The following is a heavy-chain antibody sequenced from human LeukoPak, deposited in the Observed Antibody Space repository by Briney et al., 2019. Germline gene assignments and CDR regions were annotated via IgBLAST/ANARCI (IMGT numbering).Heavy chain of an antibody. CDR2: ISSSGSTI. V-gene: IGHV3-11*04. CDR3: ARDEIVGIALDY. J-gene: IGHJ4*02. Sequence: GGSLRLSCAASGFTFSDYYMSWIRQAPGKGLEWVSYISSSGSTIYYADSVKGRFTISRDNSKNTLYLQMDSLRAEDTAVYYCARDEIVGIALDYWGQGTLVTVSS. D-gene: IGHD2-15*01. CDR1: GFTFSDYY.